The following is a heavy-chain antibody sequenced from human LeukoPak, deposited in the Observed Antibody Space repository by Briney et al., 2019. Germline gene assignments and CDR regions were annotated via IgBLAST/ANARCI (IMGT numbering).Heavy chain of an antibody. Sequence: PGGSLRLSCVASGFTLSELWMNWVRQAPGKGLEWVANIKQDGSEKNHVDSVKGRFTISRDNAKNSVYLQMNSLRVEDTAVYYCVGGYGWLPDYWGQGTLVTGSS. D-gene: IGHD6-19*01. J-gene: IGHJ4*02. V-gene: IGHV3-7*04. CDR2: IKQDGSEK. CDR1: GFTLSELW. CDR3: VGGYGWLPDY.